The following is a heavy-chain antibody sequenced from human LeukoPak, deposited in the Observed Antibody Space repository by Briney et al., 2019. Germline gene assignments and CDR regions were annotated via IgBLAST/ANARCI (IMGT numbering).Heavy chain of an antibody. CDR2: IYYTGST. J-gene: IGHJ4*02. Sequence: PSETLSLTCTVSGGSISSGGYYWTWIRQHPGKGLERIGYIYYTGSTFFNPSLKSRVIISVDTSKNQFSLKLSSVTAADTAVYYCARSDQRWLYSDYWGQGTLVTVSS. CDR3: ARSDQRWLYSDY. V-gene: IGHV4-31*03. D-gene: IGHD5-24*01. CDR1: GGSISSGGYY.